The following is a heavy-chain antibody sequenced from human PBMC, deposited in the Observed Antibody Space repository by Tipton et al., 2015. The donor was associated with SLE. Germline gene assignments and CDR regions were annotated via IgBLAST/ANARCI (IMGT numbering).Heavy chain of an antibody. CDR2: ITANGDKT. J-gene: IGHJ4*02. V-gene: IGHV3-23*01. CDR3: AKDLRKQWIVPYFDS. Sequence: SLRLSCAASGFTFSSYAMHWIRQAPGKGLEWVALITANGDKTYYADSVKGRFSMSRDSSTNTVFLQMSSLRVEDTALYYCAKDLRKQWIVPYFDSWGLGTRVAVSS. D-gene: IGHD3-9*01. CDR1: GFTFSSYA.